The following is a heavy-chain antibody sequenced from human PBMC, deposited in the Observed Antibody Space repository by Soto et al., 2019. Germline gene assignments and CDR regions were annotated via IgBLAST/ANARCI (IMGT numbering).Heavy chain of an antibody. CDR1: GFSLSTSGVG. CDR2: IYWSDDK. V-gene: IGHV2-5*01. J-gene: IGHJ5*02. D-gene: IGHD3-3*01. Sequence: SGPTLVNPTQTLTLTCTFSGFSLSTSGVGVGWIRQPPGKALEWLALIYWSDDKRYSPSLKSRLTITKDTSKNQVVLTMTNMDPVDTATYYCAHSKRSGYYASWFDPWGQGTLVTVSS. CDR3: AHSKRSGYYASWFDP.